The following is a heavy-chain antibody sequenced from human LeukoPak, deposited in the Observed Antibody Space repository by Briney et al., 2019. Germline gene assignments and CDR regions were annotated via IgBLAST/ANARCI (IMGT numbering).Heavy chain of an antibody. D-gene: IGHD5-18*01. CDR1: GGSISSSSYY. CDR3: ARHDGARGYSYAH. V-gene: IGHV4-39*01. J-gene: IGHJ4*02. Sequence: SETLSLTCTVSGGSISSSSYYWGWIRQPPGTGLEWIGSIYYSGSTYYNPSLKSRVTISVDTSKNQFSLKLSSVTAADTAVYYCARHDGARGYSYAHWGQGTLVTVSS. CDR2: IYYSGST.